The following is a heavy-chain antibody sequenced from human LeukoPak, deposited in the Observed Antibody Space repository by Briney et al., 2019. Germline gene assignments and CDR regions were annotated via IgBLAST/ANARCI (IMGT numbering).Heavy chain of an antibody. CDR2: ISSSSSYI. CDR1: GFTFSNYS. CDR3: ARPAYCGDNCYYFPDY. Sequence: PGGSLRLSCAASGFTFSNYSMHWVRQAPGKGLEWVSSISSSSSYIYYADSVKGRFTISRDNAKNSLYLQMNSLRAEDTAVYYCARPAYCGDNCYYFPDYWGQGTLVTVSS. J-gene: IGHJ4*02. D-gene: IGHD2-21*02. V-gene: IGHV3-21*01.